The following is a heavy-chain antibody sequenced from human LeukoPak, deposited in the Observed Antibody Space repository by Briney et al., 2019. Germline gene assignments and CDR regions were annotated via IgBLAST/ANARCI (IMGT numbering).Heavy chain of an antibody. D-gene: IGHD3-10*01. Sequence: PSETLSLTCTVSGGSISSYYWSWIRQPPGKGMEWIGYIYYSGSTNYNPSLKRRVTISVDTSKNQFSLKLSSVTAADTAVYYCARDNYYGSGSYYNVGLDYWGQGTLVTVSS. J-gene: IGHJ4*02. CDR2: IYYSGST. V-gene: IGHV4-59*01. CDR3: ARDNYYGSGSYYNVGLDY. CDR1: GGSISSYY.